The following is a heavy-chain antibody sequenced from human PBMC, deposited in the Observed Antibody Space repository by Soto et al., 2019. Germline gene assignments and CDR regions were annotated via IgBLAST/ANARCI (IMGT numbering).Heavy chain of an antibody. CDR3: ARGEYSMDV. CDR1: GFTFSPYT. CDR2: ISTGGT. Sequence: TGGSLRLSCAASGFTFSPYTMNWVRQAPGKGLEWVSSISTGGTYPDSVRGRFTISRDNAKNSLFLQMNSLRADDTAVCYCARGEYSMDVWGQGTTVTVSS. J-gene: IGHJ6*02. V-gene: IGHV3-21*01.